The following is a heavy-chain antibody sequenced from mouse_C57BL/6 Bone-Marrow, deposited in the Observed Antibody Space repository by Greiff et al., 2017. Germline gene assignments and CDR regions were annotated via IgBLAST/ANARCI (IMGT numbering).Heavy chain of an antibody. J-gene: IGHJ4*01. D-gene: IGHD1-1*01. V-gene: IGHV1-69*01. CDR1: GYTFTSYW. CDR2: IDPSDSYT. CDR3: ARYTTVVAHYYAMDY. Sequence: QVQLKQPGAELVMPGASVKLSCKASGYTFTSYWMHWVKQRPGQGLEWIGEIDPSDSYTNYNQKFKGKSTLTVDKSSSTAYMQLSSLTSEDSAVYYCARYTTVVAHYYAMDYWGQGTSVTVSS.